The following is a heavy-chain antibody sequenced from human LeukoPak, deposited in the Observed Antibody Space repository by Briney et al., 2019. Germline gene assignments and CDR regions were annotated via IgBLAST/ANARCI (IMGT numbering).Heavy chain of an antibody. CDR3: ARVVVAATNFVEDY. CDR2: IIPILGIA. J-gene: IGHJ4*02. CDR1: GGTFSSYA. V-gene: IGHV1-69*04. D-gene: IGHD2-15*01. Sequence: ASVKVSCKASGGTFSSYAISWVRQAPGQGLEWMGRIIPILGIANYAQKFQGRVTITADKSTSTAYMELSSLRSEDTAVYYCARVVVAATNFVEDYWGQETLVTVSS.